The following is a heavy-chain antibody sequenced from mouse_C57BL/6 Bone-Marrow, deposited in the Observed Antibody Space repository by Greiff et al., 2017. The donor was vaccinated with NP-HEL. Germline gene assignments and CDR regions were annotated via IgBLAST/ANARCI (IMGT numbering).Heavy chain of an antibody. V-gene: IGHV1-63*01. CDR3: ARGGYGSRFAY. CDR2: IYPGGGYT. CDR1: GYTFTNYW. D-gene: IGHD1-1*01. J-gene: IGHJ3*01. Sequence: VQLQQSGAELVRPGTSVKMSCKASGYTFTNYWIGWAKQRPGHGLEWIGDIYPGGGYTNYNEKFKGKATLTADKSSSTAYMQFSSLTSEDSAIYYCARGGYGSRFAYWGQGTPVTVSA.